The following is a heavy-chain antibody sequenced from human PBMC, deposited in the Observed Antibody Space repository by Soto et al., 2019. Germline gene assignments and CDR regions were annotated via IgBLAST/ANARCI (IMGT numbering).Heavy chain of an antibody. CDR1: GYTFTSYG. Sequence: ASVKVSCKASGYTFTSYGISWVRQAPGQGLEWMGWISAYNGNTNYAQKLQGRVTMTTDTSTSTAYMELRSLRSDDTAVYYCARVEVLLVPAAMQWIFFDSSGQGTPVTVS. J-gene: IGHJ5*01. D-gene: IGHD2-2*01. CDR3: ARVEVLLVPAAMQWIFFDS. CDR2: ISAYNGNT. V-gene: IGHV1-18*01.